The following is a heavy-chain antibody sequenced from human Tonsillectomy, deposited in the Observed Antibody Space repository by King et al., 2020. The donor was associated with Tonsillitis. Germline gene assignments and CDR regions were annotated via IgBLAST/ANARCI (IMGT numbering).Heavy chain of an antibody. CDR3: TACDYPLFDY. CDR1: GFTFSDAR. Sequence: LVQSGGGLVKPGGSLRLSCAASGFTFSDARIHWVRQAPGKGLEWVGRIYTKTEGGTADYAAPVKGRFTISSDDSKTTLYLQMNGLRTEDTAVYYCTACDYPLFDYWGQGTLVSVSS. CDR2: IYTKTEGGTA. D-gene: IGHD4-17*01. J-gene: IGHJ4*02. V-gene: IGHV3-15*01.